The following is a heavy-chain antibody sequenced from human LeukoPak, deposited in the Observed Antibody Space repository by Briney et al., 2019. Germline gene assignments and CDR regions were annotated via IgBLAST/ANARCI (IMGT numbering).Heavy chain of an antibody. Sequence: PSETLSLTCAVSGGSLNSTNWWSWVRQAPGKGLEWIGEIYHSGTTSYNPPLKSRVSISVDKSKNQFSLKLNSVTAADTAVYFCARLYYYDSRGLRPFDPWGQGTLVTVSS. D-gene: IGHD3-22*01. CDR3: ARLYYYDSRGLRPFDP. J-gene: IGHJ5*02. CDR1: GGSLNSTNW. CDR2: IYHSGTT. V-gene: IGHV4-4*02.